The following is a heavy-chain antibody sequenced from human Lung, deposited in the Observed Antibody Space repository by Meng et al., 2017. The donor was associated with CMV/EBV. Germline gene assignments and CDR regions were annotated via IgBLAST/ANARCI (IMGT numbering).Heavy chain of an antibody. CDR2: LYDSGST. V-gene: IGHV4-39*07. Sequence: LADPPPAPVRPSMTLSLPCSASCGSISSSTYSWAWIRQPPGKGLGWIGSLYDSGSTYYHPSLKSRVTISVDTSKTYFSLKLRSVTAADTAVYYCARDLEYWGQGTLVTVSS. CDR1: CGSISSSTYS. J-gene: IGHJ4*02. CDR3: ARDLEY. D-gene: IGHD1-1*01.